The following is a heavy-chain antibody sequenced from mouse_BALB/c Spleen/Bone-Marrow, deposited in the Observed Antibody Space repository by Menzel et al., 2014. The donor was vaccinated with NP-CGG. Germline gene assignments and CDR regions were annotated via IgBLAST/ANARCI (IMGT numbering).Heavy chain of an antibody. CDR1: EYEFPSHD. CDR2: INSDGGST. D-gene: IGHD2-1*01. Sequence: VQGVESGGGLVQPGESLKLSCESNEYEFPSHDMSWVRKTPEMRLELVAVINSDGGSTYYPDTMERRFIISRDNTKKTLYLQMSSMRSEDTALYYCARSSTMYWYFDVWGAGTTVTVSS. J-gene: IGHJ1*01. CDR3: ARSSTMYWYFDV. V-gene: IGHV5-2*01.